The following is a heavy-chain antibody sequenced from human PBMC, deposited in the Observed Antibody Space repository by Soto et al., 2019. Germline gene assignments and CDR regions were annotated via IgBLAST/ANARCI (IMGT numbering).Heavy chain of an antibody. V-gene: IGHV3-11*01. J-gene: IGHJ6*02. CDR2: ISSSGSTI. Sequence: GGSLRLSCATSGFTFSDYYMSWIRQAPGKGLEWVSYISSSGSTIYYTDSVKGRFTISRDNAKNSLYLQMNSLRAEDTAVYYCARAELNYDILTGYHYGGYYGMDVWGQGTTVTVSS. CDR3: ARAELNYDILTGYHYGGYYGMDV. D-gene: IGHD3-9*01. CDR1: GFTFSDYY.